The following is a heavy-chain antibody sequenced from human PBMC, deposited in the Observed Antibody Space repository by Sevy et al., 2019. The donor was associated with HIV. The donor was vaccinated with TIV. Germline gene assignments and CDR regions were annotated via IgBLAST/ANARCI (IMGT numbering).Heavy chain of an antibody. CDR1: DYSINSGYY. CDR3: ARSGYGGNYFEYFQY. V-gene: IGHV4-38-2*01. D-gene: IGHD5-12*01. CDR2: INYSGSA. Sequence: SETLSLTCVVSDYSINSGYYCSWIRQSPGKGLEWIGSINYSGSAHYNPSLMSRVTVSVDPSKNQFSLKVNSVTAVDSAVYYCARSGYGGNYFEYFQYWGQGTLVTVSS. J-gene: IGHJ1*01.